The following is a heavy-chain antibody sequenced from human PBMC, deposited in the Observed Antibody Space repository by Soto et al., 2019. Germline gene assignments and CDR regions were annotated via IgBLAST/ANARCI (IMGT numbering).Heavy chain of an antibody. J-gene: IGHJ4*02. CDR3: GSGPSTTWIDN. V-gene: IGHV4-39*01. D-gene: IGHD2-2*01. CDR2: IYSGGNT. Sequence: QLRVQESGPGQVKPSATLSLTCTVSGGSMTSHHYYWGWVRQPPGKGLEWIGSIYSGGNTYYNPSLRSRVTIIVDTAENQISLKLSSVTATDTAMYYCGSGPSTTWIDNWGLGTQVSVSS. CDR1: GGSMTSHHYY.